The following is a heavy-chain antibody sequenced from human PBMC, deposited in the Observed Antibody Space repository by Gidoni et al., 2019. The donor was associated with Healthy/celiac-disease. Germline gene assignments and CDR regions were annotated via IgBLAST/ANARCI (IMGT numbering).Heavy chain of an antibody. V-gene: IGHV4-39*01. Sequence: QLQLQESGPGLVKPSETLSLTCTVSGGSISSSSYYWGWIRQPPGKGLEWIGSIYYSGSTYYNPSLKSRVTISVDTSKNQFSLKLSSVTAADTAVYYCARPPHSSGYHRPGGYFQHWGQGTLVTVSS. CDR1: GGSISSSSYY. J-gene: IGHJ1*01. CDR3: ARPPHSSGYHRPGGYFQH. CDR2: IYYSGST. D-gene: IGHD3-22*01.